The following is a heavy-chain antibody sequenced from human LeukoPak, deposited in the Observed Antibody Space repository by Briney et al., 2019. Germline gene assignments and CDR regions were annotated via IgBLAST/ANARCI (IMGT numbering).Heavy chain of an antibody. CDR1: GGTFSSYA. V-gene: IGHV1-69*13. CDR2: IIPIFGTA. D-gene: IGHD3-10*01. J-gene: IGHJ4*02. Sequence: GASVKVSCKASGGTFSSYAISWVRQAPGQGLEWMGGIIPIFGTANYAQKFQGRVTITADESTSTAYMELSSLRSEDTAVYYCAIYGSGSYQIDYWGQGTLVTVSS. CDR3: AIYGSGSYQIDY.